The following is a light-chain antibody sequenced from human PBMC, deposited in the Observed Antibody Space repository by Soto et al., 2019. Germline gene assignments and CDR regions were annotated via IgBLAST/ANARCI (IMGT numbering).Light chain of an antibody. CDR3: QQYNNWPLA. Sequence: EIVMTQSRATLSVSPGERATLSCRASQSVSSNLAWYQQKPGQAPRVRIYGASTRATGIPARFSGSGSGTEFTLTISSLQSEDFAVYYCQQYNNWPLAFGQGTKVEIK. CDR2: GAS. CDR1: QSVSSN. J-gene: IGKJ1*01. V-gene: IGKV3-15*01.